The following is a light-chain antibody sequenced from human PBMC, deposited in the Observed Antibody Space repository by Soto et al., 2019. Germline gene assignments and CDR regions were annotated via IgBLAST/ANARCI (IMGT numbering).Light chain of an antibody. Sequence: DIVMTQSPDSLAVSLGERATINCKSSQSVLYSSTNKNYLAWYQQKAGQPPKLLIYWASTRESGVPDRISGCGSGTDFTLTISSLQAEDGAVYYCQQYYSSPRTFGQGTKLEIK. CDR2: WAS. CDR3: QQYYSSPRT. J-gene: IGKJ2*01. CDR1: QSVLYSSTNKNY. V-gene: IGKV4-1*01.